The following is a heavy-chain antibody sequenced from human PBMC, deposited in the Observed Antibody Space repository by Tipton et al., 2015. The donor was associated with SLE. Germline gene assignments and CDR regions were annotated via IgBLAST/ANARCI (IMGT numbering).Heavy chain of an antibody. V-gene: IGHV4-31*11. J-gene: IGHJ4*02. CDR2: IYYSGST. Sequence: TLSLTCAVSGYSISSGYYWGWIRQPPGKGLEWIGYIYYSGSTYYNPSLKSRVTISVDMSKNQFSLKLRSVTAADTAVYYCARGGLRLGELGYWGQGTLVTVSS. D-gene: IGHD3-16*01. CDR3: ARGGLRLGELGY. CDR1: GYSISSGYY.